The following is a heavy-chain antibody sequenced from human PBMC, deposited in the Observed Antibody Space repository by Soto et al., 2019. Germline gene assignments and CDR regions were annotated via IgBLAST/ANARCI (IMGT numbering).Heavy chain of an antibody. D-gene: IGHD1-1*01. CDR1: GYAFTTYG. CDR3: ARGRYGDH. V-gene: IGHV1-18*01. J-gene: IGHJ4*02. Sequence: QVHLVQSGAEVKKPGASVKVSCKGSGYAFTTYGITWVRQAPGQGLEWMGWISAHNGNTNYAQKLQGRVTVTRDTSTSTDYMELRSLRSDDTAVYYCARGRYGDHWGQGALVTVSS. CDR2: ISAHNGNT.